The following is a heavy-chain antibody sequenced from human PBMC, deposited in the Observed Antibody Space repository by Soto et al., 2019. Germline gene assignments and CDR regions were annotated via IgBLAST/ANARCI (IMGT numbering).Heavy chain of an antibody. CDR2: ISRSSSYI. D-gene: IGHD5-18*01. CDR3: ARDQPGYSYGYGLGY. J-gene: IGHJ4*02. Sequence: GSLRLSCATSGFTFSSYSISWFRQAPAKGLELVSSISRSSSYIHYTDQVKGRFTISRYNAKNLLYLQMNSLRAEDSAVYYCARDQPGYSYGYGLGYWGQGTLVTVSS. V-gene: IGHV3-21*01. CDR1: GFTFSSYS.